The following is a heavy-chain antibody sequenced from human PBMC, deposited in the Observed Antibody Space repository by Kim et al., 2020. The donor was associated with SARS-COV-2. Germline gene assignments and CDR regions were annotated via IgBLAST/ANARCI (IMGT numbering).Heavy chain of an antibody. V-gene: IGHV1-69*13. CDR1: GGTFSSYA. J-gene: IGHJ5*02. CDR3: ASVPGYSSSFNWFDP. D-gene: IGHD6-13*01. CDR2: IIPIFGTA. Sequence: SVKVSCKASGGTFSSYAISWVRQAPGQGLEWMGGIIPIFGTANYAQKFQGRVTITADESTSTAYMELSSLRSEDTAVYYCASVPGYSSSFNWFDPWGQGTLVTVSS.